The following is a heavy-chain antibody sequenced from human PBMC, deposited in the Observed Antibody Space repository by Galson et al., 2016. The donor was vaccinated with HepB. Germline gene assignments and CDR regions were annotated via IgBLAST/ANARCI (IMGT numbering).Heavy chain of an antibody. CDR1: GFTVSNNY. CDR2: IFSGGST. D-gene: IGHD1/OR15-1a*01. V-gene: IGHV3-66*01. CDR3: ARGALREQGPFDY. Sequence: SLRLSCAASGFTVSNNYMSWVRQSPGKGLECVSVIFSGGSTHYADTVRGRFTISRDNSKNTLHLQMSSLRAEDTAVYYCARGALREQGPFDYWGQGTLVTVSS. J-gene: IGHJ4*02.